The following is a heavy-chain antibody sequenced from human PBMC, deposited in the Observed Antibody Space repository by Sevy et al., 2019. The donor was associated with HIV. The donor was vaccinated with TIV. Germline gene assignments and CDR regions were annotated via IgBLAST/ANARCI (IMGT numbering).Heavy chain of an antibody. CDR3: AREKVSGIAAPPGLDP. J-gene: IGHJ5*02. D-gene: IGHD6-13*01. CDR1: GGTFSSYA. V-gene: IGHV1-69*13. Sequence: ASLKVSCKASGGTFSSYAISWVRQAPGQGLEWMGGIIPIFGTANYAQKFQGRVTITADESTSTAYMELSSLRSEDTAVDYCAREKVSGIAAPPGLDPWGQGTLVTVSS. CDR2: IIPIFGTA.